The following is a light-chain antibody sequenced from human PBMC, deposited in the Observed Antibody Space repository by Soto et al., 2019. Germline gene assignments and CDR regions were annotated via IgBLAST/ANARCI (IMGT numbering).Light chain of an antibody. Sequence: IQMAQPPSSLSASVGDTVTRTCRGSEDIGHFLAWYQQRPGTVPKLLIYATSRLQPGVPSRFSGSGSGTEFTLTISNLQPDDFATYYCQQYDSYSSGPFGQGTKVDIK. J-gene: IGKJ1*01. CDR2: ATS. CDR1: EDIGHF. V-gene: IGKV1-16*01. CDR3: QQYDSYSSGP.